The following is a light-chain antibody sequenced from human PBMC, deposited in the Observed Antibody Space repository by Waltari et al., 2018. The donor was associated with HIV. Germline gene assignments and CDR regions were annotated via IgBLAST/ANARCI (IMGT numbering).Light chain of an antibody. CDR1: QSVLYGSNHKHY. CDR2: WAS. Sequence: DIVMTQFPDSLAGSLGERATINCKSSQSVLYGSNHKHYLAWYQQRPGQPPKRLIYWASSRDSGVPDRFSGSGSGTNFTLTISSLQSEDVAIYFCQQYYSTPQTFGQGTRVEVK. V-gene: IGKV4-1*01. CDR3: QQYYSTPQT. J-gene: IGKJ1*01.